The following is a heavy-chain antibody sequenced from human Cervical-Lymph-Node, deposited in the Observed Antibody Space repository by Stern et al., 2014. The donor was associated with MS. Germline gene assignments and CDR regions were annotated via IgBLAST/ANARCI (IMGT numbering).Heavy chain of an antibody. Sequence: EVQLVESGGGLVQPGGSLRLSCSASGFTFSSYAMHWVRTAQGKGLEYVXVIIRKGGSTYYAGSVKGRSTISRDNSKNTLYLQMSSLRAEDTAVYYCVKSPRMSVAARPGDFDYWGQGTLVTVSS. CDR2: IIRKGGST. CDR1: GFTFSSYA. CDR3: VKSPRMSVAARPGDFDY. J-gene: IGHJ4*02. V-gene: IGHV3-64D*06. D-gene: IGHD6-6*01.